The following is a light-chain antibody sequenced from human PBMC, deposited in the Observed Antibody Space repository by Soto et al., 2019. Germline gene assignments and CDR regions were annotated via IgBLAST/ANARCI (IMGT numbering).Light chain of an antibody. CDR2: DNN. V-gene: IGLV1-51*01. Sequence: QSVLTQPPSVSAAPGQKVTISCSGSSSNIGNNYVSWYQQLPGTAPKLLIYDNNKRPSGIPDRFSGSKSGTSATLGITGLQDWDEADYYCGTWDSSLTAYVVFGGGTKVTVL. J-gene: IGLJ2*01. CDR1: SSNIGNNY. CDR3: GTWDSSLTAYVV.